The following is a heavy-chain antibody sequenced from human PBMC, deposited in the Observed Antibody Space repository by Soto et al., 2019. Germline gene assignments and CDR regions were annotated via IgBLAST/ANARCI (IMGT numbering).Heavy chain of an antibody. CDR1: GFTFSDYY. CDR2: ISSSSRYT. V-gene: IGHV3-11*05. J-gene: IGHJ4*02. CDR3: ARDHHRYSGYDYVEY. D-gene: IGHD5-12*01. Sequence: QVQLVESGGGLVKPGGSLRLSCAASGFTFSDYYMSWIRQAPGKGLEWVSYISSSSRYTNYADSVKGRFTISRDNAKNSLYLQMNSLRAEDTAVYYCARDHHRYSGYDYVEYWGQGTLVTVSS.